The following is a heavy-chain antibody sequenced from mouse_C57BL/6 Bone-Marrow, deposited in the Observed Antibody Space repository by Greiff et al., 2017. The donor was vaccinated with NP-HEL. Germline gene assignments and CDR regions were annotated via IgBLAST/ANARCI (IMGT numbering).Heavy chain of an antibody. V-gene: IGHV1-81*01. D-gene: IGHD2-3*01. J-gene: IGHJ4*01. CDR3: ARRWLLGYAMDY. CDR2: IYPRSGNT. CDR1: GNTFTSYG. Sequence: VQLQQSGAELARPGASVKLSCKASGNTFTSYGISWVKQRTGQGLEWIGEIYPRSGNTYYNEKFKGKATLTADKSSSTAYMELRSLTSEDSAVYFCARRWLLGYAMDYWGQGTSVTVSS.